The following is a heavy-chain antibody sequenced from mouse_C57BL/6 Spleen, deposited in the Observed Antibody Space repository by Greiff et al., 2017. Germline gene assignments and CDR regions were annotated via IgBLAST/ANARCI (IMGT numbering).Heavy chain of an antibody. CDR3: AREGFDYAMDY. CDR1: GFTFSSYA. V-gene: IGHV5-4*01. J-gene: IGHJ4*01. Sequence: EVKLMESGGGLVKPGGSLKLSCAASGFTFSSYAMSWVRQTPEKRLEWVATISDGGSYTYYPDNVKGRFTISRDNAKNNLYLQMSHLKSEDTAMYYCAREGFDYAMDYWGQGTSVTVSS. CDR2: ISDGGSYT.